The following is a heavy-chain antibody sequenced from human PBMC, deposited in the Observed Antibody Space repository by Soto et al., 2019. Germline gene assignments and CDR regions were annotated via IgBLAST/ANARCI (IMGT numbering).Heavy chain of an antibody. CDR1: SGSISSSNW. V-gene: IGHV4-4*02. D-gene: IGHD1-20*01. CDR2: IYHSGST. CDR3: ASGQGDITGTSLRI. J-gene: IGHJ3*02. Sequence: PSETLSLTCAVSSGSISSSNWWSWVRQPPGKGLEWIGEIYHSGSTNYNPSLKSRVTISVDKSKNQFSLKLSSVTAADTAVYYCASGQGDITGTSLRIWGQGTMVTVSS.